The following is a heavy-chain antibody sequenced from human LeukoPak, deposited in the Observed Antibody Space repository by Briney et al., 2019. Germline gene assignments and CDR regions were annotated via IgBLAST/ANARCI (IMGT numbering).Heavy chain of an antibody. D-gene: IGHD1-26*01. CDR3: ARGLGAYYYYCMDV. CDR2: IIPIFGTA. CDR1: GGTFSSYA. V-gene: IGHV1-69*05. Sequence: SVKVSCKASGGTFSSYAISWVRQAPGQGLEWMGRIIPIFGTANYAQKFQGRVTITTDESTSTAYMELSSLRSEDTAVYYCARGLGAYYYYCMDVWGKGTTVTVSS. J-gene: IGHJ6*03.